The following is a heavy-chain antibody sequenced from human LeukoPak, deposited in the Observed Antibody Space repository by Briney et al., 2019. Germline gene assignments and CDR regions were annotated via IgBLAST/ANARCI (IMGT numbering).Heavy chain of an antibody. CDR2: ISSSSSYI. Sequence: GGSLRLSCAASGFTFSSYSMNWARQAPGKGLEWVSSISSSSSYIYYSDSVKARFTISRDNAKNSLYLQMNSLRAEDTAVYYCARDSYDILTPDYWGQGTLVTVSS. J-gene: IGHJ4*02. CDR3: ARDSYDILTPDY. V-gene: IGHV3-21*01. D-gene: IGHD3-9*01. CDR1: GFTFSSYS.